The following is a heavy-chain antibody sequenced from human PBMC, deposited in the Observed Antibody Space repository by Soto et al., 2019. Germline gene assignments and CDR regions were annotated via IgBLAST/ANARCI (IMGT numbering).Heavy chain of an antibody. J-gene: IGHJ1*01. CDR1: GFTFSSYV. CDR2: IAKDGSNK. CDR3: AREDENSGYAGTFHH. V-gene: IGHV3-30-3*01. Sequence: QVQLVESGGAVVQPGRSLSLSCAASGFTFSSYVMHWVRQAPGKGLEWVAAIAKDGSNKHYSDSVKDRFTISRDNSKSTLNLQMNNLSGEDTAVYHCAREDENSGYAGTFHHWGQGTLLTVAS. D-gene: IGHD3-22*01.